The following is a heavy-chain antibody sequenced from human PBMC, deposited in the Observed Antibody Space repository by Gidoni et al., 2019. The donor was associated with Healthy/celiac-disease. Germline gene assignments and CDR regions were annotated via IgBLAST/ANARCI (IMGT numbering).Heavy chain of an antibody. CDR3: ARDTPSGFGELS. Sequence: QVQLQESGPGLVKPSQTLSLTCTVSGGPISSGSYYWSWIRQPAGKGLEWIGRIYTSGSTNYNPSLKSRVTISVDTSKNQFSLKLSSVTAADTAVYYCARDTPSGFGELSWGQGTLVTVSS. D-gene: IGHD3-10*01. CDR1: GGPISSGSYY. CDR2: IYTSGST. J-gene: IGHJ5*02. V-gene: IGHV4-61*02.